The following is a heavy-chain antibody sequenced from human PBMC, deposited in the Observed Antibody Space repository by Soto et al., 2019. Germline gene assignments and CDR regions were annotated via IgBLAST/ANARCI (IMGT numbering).Heavy chain of an antibody. CDR3: TTDSTPSLCDGGPCYSGQTKIHEC. Sequence: EVQLVESGGGLVKQGGSLRLSCAASGFTFSNGWMCWVRQAPGKGLECVGRIKSQIAGGATDYGAPVRGRFTISRDGSQDTVYPPMNRLKSEVTCVYYCTTDSTPSLCDGGPCYSGQTKIHECWGPGTLVTVYS. J-gene: IGHJ4*02. CDR1: GFTFSNGW. CDR2: IKSQIAGGAT. D-gene: IGHD2-15*01. V-gene: IGHV3-15*01.